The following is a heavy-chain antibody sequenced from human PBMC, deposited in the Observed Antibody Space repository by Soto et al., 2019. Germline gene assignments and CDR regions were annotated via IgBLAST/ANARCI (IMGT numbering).Heavy chain of an antibody. D-gene: IGHD2-2*01. CDR2: VYYSGST. V-gene: IGHV4-59*11. CDR3: ARTVRVLPTTIWADYYYYYMDV. CDR1: GGPISGHY. J-gene: IGHJ6*03. Sequence: SETLSLTCTVSGGPISGHYWSWIRQPPGKGLEWIGYVYYSGSTNYNPSLKGRVSISVDTSKNHFSLQLNSVTAADTAIYYCARTVRVLPTTIWADYYYYYMDVWGKGTTVTVSS.